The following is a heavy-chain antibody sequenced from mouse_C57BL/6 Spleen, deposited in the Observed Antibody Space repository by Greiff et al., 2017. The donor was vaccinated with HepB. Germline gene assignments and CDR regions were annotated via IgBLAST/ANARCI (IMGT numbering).Heavy chain of an antibody. CDR1: GYAFSSSW. CDR2: IYPGDGDT. D-gene: IGHD2-2*01. V-gene: IGHV1-82*01. J-gene: IGHJ2*01. CDR3: ARDPMVTALDY. Sequence: QLQQSGPELVKPGASVKISCKASGYAFSSSWMNWVKQRPGKGLEWIGRIYPGDGDTNYNGKFKGKATLTADKSSSTAYMQLSSLTSEDSAVYFCARDPMVTALDYWGQGTTLTVSS.